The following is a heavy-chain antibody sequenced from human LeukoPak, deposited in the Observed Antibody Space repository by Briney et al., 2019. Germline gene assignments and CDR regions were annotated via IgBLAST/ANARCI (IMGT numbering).Heavy chain of an antibody. Sequence: SETLSLTRTVSGDSISSSSYYWGWIRQPPGKGLEWIGSIYYSGSTYYNPSLKSRVTMSVDTSKNQFSLKLSSVTAADTAVYYCARGRGDYGLNYFDYWGQGTLVTVSS. J-gene: IGHJ4*02. CDR1: GDSISSSSYY. V-gene: IGHV4-39*01. CDR3: ARGRGDYGLNYFDY. D-gene: IGHD4-17*01. CDR2: IYYSGST.